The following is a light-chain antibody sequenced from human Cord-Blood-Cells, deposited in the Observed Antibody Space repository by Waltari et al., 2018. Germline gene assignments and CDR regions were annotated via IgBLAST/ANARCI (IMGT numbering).Light chain of an antibody. CDR3: SSYTSSSTV. Sequence: QSALTQPASVSGSPGQSITISCNGTSSDVGGYNYVSWYQQHPGKAPNLMIYDVSNRPSGVSNRFSGSKSGNTASLTISGLQAEDEADYYCSSYTSSSTVFGGGTKLTVL. CDR2: DVS. CDR1: SSDVGGYNY. J-gene: IGLJ2*01. V-gene: IGLV2-14*01.